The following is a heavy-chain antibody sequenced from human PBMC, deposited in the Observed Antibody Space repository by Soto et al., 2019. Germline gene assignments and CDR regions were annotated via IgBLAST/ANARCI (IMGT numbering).Heavy chain of an antibody. D-gene: IGHD3-3*01. CDR2: IWYDGSNK. CDR3: ARDRTVLRFLEWLVYMDV. V-gene: IGHV3-33*01. CDR1: GFTFSSYG. Sequence: GGSLRLSCAASGFTFSSYGMHWVRQAPGKGLEWVAVIWYDGSNKNYADSVKGRFTISRDNSKNTLYLQMNSLRAEDTAVYYCARDRTVLRFLEWLVYMDVWGKGTTVTVSS. J-gene: IGHJ6*03.